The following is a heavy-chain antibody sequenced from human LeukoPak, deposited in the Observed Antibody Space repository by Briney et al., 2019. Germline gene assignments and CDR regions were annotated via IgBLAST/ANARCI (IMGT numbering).Heavy chain of an antibody. V-gene: IGHV3-48*03. D-gene: IGHD4/OR15-4a*01. J-gene: IGHJ5*02. CDR2: ISSSGSTI. CDR3: ARGRRVLQGNNWFDP. CDR1: GFTFSSYE. Sequence: GGSLRLSCAASGFTFSSYEMTWVRQAPGKGLEWVSYISSSGSTIYYADSVKGRFAISRDNAKNSLYLQMNSLRAEDTAIYYCARGRRVLQGNNWFDPWGQGTLVTVSS.